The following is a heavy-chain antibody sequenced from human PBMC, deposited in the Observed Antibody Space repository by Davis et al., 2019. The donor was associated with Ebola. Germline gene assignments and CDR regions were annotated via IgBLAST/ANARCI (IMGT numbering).Heavy chain of an antibody. Sequence: GESLKISCAASGFSFGDYQMSWVRQAPGEGLEWLSYISETSTYTDYADSVKGRFTISRDNARDSLYLQMDSLRVEDTAIYYCARDAFSLSRYDTEDHWGQGTLVTVSS. CDR3: ARDAFSLSRYDTEDH. D-gene: IGHD3-9*01. V-gene: IGHV3-11*06. J-gene: IGHJ4*02. CDR1: GFSFGDYQ. CDR2: ISETSTYT.